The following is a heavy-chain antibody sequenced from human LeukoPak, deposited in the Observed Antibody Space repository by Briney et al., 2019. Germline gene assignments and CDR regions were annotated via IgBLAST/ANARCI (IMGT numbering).Heavy chain of an antibody. CDR3: ARERRKSAVIFGVAPFGY. J-gene: IGHJ4*02. Sequence: GESLKISCKASGYTFTGYYMHWVRQAPGQGLEWMGWINPNSGGTNYAQKFQGRVTMTRDTSISTAYMELSRLRSDDTAVYYCARERRKSAVIFGVAPFGYWGQGTLVTVSS. CDR1: GYTFTGYY. V-gene: IGHV1-2*02. D-gene: IGHD3-3*01. CDR2: INPNSGGT.